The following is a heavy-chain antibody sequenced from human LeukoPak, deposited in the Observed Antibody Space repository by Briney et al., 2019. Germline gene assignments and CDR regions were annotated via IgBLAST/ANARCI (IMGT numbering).Heavy chain of an antibody. CDR1: GHTFTVYG. Sequence: ASGMVSSKPSGHTFTVYGISWERQAPGQGLESMGWISAYNGNTNYAQKLQGRVTMTTDTSTSTAYMELRSLRSDDTAVYYCARTASYYMDVWGKGTTVTVS. CDR3: ARTASYYMDV. V-gene: IGHV1-18*01. CDR2: ISAYNGNT. J-gene: IGHJ6*03.